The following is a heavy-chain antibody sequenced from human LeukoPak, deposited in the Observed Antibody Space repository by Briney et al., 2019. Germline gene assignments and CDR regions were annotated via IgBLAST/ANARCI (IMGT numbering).Heavy chain of an antibody. CDR3: ARRGAGYYDILTGYYRDYYYYGMDV. V-gene: IGHV1-8*01. CDR1: GYTFTSYD. CDR2: MNPNSGNT. D-gene: IGHD3-9*01. Sequence: ASVKVSCKASGYTFTSYDINWVRQATGQGLEWMGWMNPNSGNTGYAQKFQGRVTMTRNTSISTAYMELSSLRSEDTAVYYCARRGAGYYDILTGYYRDYYYYGMDVWGQGTTVTVSS. J-gene: IGHJ6*02.